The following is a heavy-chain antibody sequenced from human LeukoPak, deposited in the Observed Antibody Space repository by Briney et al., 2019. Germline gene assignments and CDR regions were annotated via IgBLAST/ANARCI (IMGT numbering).Heavy chain of an antibody. CDR2: ISGSGGST. J-gene: IGHJ4*02. Sequence: GGSLRLSCAASGFTFSSYAMSWVRQAPGKGLEWVSAISGSGGSTYYADSVKGRFTISRDNSKNTLYLQMNSLRAEDTAVYYCAKDSVGHYYGDTFDYWGQGTLVTVSS. D-gene: IGHD4-17*01. CDR3: AKDSVGHYYGDTFDY. V-gene: IGHV3-23*01. CDR1: GFTFSSYA.